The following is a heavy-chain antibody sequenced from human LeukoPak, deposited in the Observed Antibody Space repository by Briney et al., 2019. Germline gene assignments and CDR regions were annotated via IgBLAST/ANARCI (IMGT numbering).Heavy chain of an antibody. J-gene: IGHJ1*01. CDR3: ARRRYYDGSGYLE. V-gene: IGHV4-39*01. D-gene: IGHD3-22*01. CDR1: GDSISRSDSY. Sequence: SETLSLPCSVSGDSISRSDSYWDWIRQPPGKGLQWIGTIYYSGRTYYSPSLKSRVTMSVDTSNNQFSLNLRSVTAADTAVYYWARRRYYDGSGYLEWGQGTLLSVS. CDR2: IYYSGRT.